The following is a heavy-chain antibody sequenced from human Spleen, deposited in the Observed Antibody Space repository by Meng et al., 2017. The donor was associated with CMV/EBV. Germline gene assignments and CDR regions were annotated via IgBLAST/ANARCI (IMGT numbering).Heavy chain of an antibody. CDR1: RFTFSDYA. D-gene: IGHD2-8*02. Sequence: SCAASRFTFSDYALHWVRQAPGKGLEWVAVISYDGNTKYYADSVKGRFTVSRDNSKNTLFLQMNSLRAEDTALYYCTRKDGRSASGDYYYYYGMDVWGQGTTVTVSS. CDR3: TRKDGRSASGDYYYYYGMDV. V-gene: IGHV3-30-3*01. CDR2: ISYDGNTK. J-gene: IGHJ6*02.